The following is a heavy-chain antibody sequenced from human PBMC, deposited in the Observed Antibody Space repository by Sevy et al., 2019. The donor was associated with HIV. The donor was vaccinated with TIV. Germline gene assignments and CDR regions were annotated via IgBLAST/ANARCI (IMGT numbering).Heavy chain of an antibody. J-gene: IGHJ3*02. CDR2: IYSNGDI. CDR1: GFTFSYYP. Sequence: GGSLRLSCAASGFTFSYYPMHWVRQAPGKGLEHVSAIYSNGDIYYANSVKGRFTISRDNSKNTLYLQMGSLRADDMPVYYCAREAHCVSPPWGGFDIWGQGTMVTVSS. V-gene: IGHV3-64*01. D-gene: IGHD2-15*01. CDR3: AREAHCVSPPWGGFDI.